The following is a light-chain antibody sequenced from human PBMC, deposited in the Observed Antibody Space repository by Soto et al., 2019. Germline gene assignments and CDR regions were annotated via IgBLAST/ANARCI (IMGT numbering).Light chain of an antibody. J-gene: IGLJ2*01. V-gene: IGLV6-57*04. CDR2: ENN. CDR3: QSYDDSNVI. CDR1: SGSIASRY. Sequence: NFMLTQPHSVSESPGKTVTISCTRSSGSIASRYVQWYQQRPGSAPIIVIYENNRRPTGVPGRFSGSIDSSSNSASLFISGLKTEDEADYYCQSYDDSNVILGGGTKLPVL.